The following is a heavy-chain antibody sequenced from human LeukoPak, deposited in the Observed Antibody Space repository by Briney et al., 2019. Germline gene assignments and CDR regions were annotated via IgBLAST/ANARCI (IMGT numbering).Heavy chain of an antibody. D-gene: IGHD3-22*01. J-gene: IGHJ4*02. Sequence: SETLSLTCTVSGGSISSYYWSWIRQPPGKGLEWIGYIYYSGSTNYNPSLKSRVTISVDTSKNQFSLKLSSVTAADTAVYYCASGGAGYYYDSSGYRFDYWGQGTLVTVSS. CDR3: ASGGAGYYYDSSGYRFDY. CDR2: IYYSGST. V-gene: IGHV4-59*01. CDR1: GGSISSYY.